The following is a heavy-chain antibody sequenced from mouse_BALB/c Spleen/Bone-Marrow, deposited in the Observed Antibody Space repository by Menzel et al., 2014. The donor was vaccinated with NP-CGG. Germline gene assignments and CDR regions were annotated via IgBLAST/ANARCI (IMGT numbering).Heavy chain of an antibody. CDR3: ARLITTEGFAY. J-gene: IGHJ3*01. Sequence: QVQMQQSGAALITPGASVKISCKATGYTFSTYWIEWVKQRPGHGLEGIGVILPGSGTTNYNEKFKGKATFTADTSSNTAYMQLSSLTSEDPAVYYWARLITTEGFAYWGQGTLVAVSA. CDR2: ILPGSGTT. D-gene: IGHD2-4*01. V-gene: IGHV1-9*01. CDR1: GYTFSTYW.